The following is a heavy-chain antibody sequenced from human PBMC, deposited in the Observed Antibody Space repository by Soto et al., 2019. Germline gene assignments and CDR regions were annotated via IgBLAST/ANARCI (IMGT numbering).Heavy chain of an antibody. CDR2: ISSSGSTI. V-gene: IGHV3-11*01. CDR3: ARDSPAGYYYYYGMDV. D-gene: IGHD2-2*01. Sequence: GGSLRLSCAASGFTFSDYYMSWILQAPGKGLEWVSYISSSGSTIYYADSVKGRFTISRDNAKNSLYLQMNSLRAEDTAVYYCARDSPAGYYYYYGMDVWGQGTTLTVSS. J-gene: IGHJ6*02. CDR1: GFTFSDYY.